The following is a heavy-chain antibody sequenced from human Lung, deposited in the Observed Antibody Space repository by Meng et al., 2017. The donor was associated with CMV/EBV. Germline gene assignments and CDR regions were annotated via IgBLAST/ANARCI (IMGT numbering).Heavy chain of an antibody. V-gene: IGHV4-31*03. CDR3: AREAGRDGYATPKFDY. Sequence: VQLQGSGQGLGKPPQTLSLTCTFSGGSIGSGGYYWSWIRQHPGKGLEWIGYIYYTGSTFYNPSLKSRVTISVDTSKNQFSLKLIPATAADTAVYYCAREAGRDGYATPKFDYWGQGTLVTVSS. CDR1: GGSIGSGGYY. J-gene: IGHJ4*02. D-gene: IGHD5-24*01. CDR2: IYYTGST.